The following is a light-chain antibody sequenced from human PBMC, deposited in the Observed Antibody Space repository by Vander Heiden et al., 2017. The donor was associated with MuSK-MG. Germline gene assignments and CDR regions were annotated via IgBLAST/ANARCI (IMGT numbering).Light chain of an antibody. CDR3: QAWDTDTVV. Sequence: SSELPQPPSVSVSPGQTASITCSGDDLGDTFHCWYQQRPGQFLVLVIDQNYNRSSGIPDRFSASYSVTAATPTIPGTQSRDDAYYFCQAWDTDTVVFGGGTKLTVL. CDR1: DLGDTF. V-gene: IGLV3-1*01. CDR2: QNY. J-gene: IGLJ2*01.